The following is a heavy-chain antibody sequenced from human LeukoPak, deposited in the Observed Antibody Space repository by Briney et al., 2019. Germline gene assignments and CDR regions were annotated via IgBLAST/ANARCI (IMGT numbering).Heavy chain of an antibody. CDR3: ARGRSGSYRELAY. D-gene: IGHD1-26*01. Sequence: GASVKVSCKASGYTFTGYYMHWVRQAPGQGLEWMGWINPNSGGTNYAQKFQGRVTMTRDTSISTAYMELSRLRSDDTAVYYCARGRSGSYRELAYWGQGALVTVSS. V-gene: IGHV1-2*02. CDR2: INPNSGGT. J-gene: IGHJ4*02. CDR1: GYTFTGYY.